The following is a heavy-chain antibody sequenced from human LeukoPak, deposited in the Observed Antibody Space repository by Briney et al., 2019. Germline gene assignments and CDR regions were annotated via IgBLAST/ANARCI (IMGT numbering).Heavy chain of an antibody. J-gene: IGHJ4*02. CDR2: VYHSGST. CDR3: ARLSAWWLADY. Sequence: SETLSLTCTGSGGSITTSTSYWGWIRQPPGKGLEWIGSVYHSGSTYYTPSRKSRLTISVDTYKNQFSLKLRSVIATDTAVYYCARLSAWWLADYWGQGTQVTVSS. CDR1: GGSITTSTSY. V-gene: IGHV4-39*01. D-gene: IGHD2-15*01.